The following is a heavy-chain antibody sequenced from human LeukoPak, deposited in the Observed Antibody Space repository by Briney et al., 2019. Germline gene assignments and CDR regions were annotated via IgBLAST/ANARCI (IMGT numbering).Heavy chain of an antibody. J-gene: IGHJ4*02. Sequence: ASVKVSCKASGYTFTSYYMHRVRQAPGQGLEWMGIINPSGGSTSYAQKFQGRVTMTRDTSTSTVYMELSSLRSEDTAVYYCAREGDGSGSYYEYYFDYWGQGTLVTVSS. CDR1: GYTFTSYY. CDR3: AREGDGSGSYYEYYFDY. CDR2: INPSGGST. V-gene: IGHV1-46*01. D-gene: IGHD3-10*01.